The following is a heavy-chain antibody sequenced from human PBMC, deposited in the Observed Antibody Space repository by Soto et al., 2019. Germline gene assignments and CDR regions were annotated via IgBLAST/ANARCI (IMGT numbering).Heavy chain of an antibody. CDR1: GGSISSYY. CDR3: ARGGYCSSTSCYIQYYGMDV. Sequence: SETLSLTCTVSGGSISSYYWSWIRQPAGKGLEWIGRIYTSGSTNYNPSLKSRVTMSVDTSKNQFSLKLSSVTAADTAVYYCARGGYCSSTSCYIQYYGMDVWVQGTTVTVSS. CDR2: IYTSGST. V-gene: IGHV4-4*07. J-gene: IGHJ6*02. D-gene: IGHD2-2*02.